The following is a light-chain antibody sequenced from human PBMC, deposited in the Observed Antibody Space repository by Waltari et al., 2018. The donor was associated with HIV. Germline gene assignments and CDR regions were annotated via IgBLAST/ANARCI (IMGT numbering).Light chain of an antibody. V-gene: IGKV3-20*01. CDR2: GTS. Sequence: EIVLTQSPGTLSLSPGERATLSCRASQSVSSGYLAWYQQKLGQAPRLLISGTSNRATGIPDRFSGSGSGTEFTRTISSLEPEDFAVYYCQHYHNSRYLFGQGTKLEI. CDR1: QSVSSGY. CDR3: QHYHNSRYL. J-gene: IGKJ2*01.